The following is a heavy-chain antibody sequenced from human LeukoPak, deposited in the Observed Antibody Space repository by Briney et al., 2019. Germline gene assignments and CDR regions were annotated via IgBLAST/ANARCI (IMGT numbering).Heavy chain of an antibody. CDR2: ISYDGNNK. D-gene: IGHD6-13*01. Sequence: GGSLTLSCAASGFTFSSYSMHGLRQAPGKGLDWVAVISYDGNNKYYADSVKALFTLSRDNSNNTLFLQMNNLRADDTAVYYCAKDRETTASGTFDYWGEGGLVTVSS. CDR1: GFTFSSYS. V-gene: IGHV3-30*18. J-gene: IGHJ4*02. CDR3: AKDRETTASGTFDY.